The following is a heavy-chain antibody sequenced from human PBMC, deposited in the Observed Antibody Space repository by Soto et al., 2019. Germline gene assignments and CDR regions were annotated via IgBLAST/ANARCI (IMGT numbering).Heavy chain of an antibody. V-gene: IGHV4-30-2*01. Sequence: PSETLSLTWTVSGASITYGGYSWSWIRQTPGKGLEWIGYINHLETTFYNPSFESRLTLSIDRAKNQLSLNLNSMSAADRVVYFCARRRGSDSFDYWGQGILVTVSS. CDR2: INHLETT. CDR3: ARRRGSDSFDY. J-gene: IGHJ4*02. CDR1: GASITYGGYS. D-gene: IGHD1-26*01.